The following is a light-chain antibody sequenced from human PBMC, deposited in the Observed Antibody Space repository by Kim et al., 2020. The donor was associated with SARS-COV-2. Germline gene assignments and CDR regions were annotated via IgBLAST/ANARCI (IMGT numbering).Light chain of an antibody. J-gene: IGLJ3*02. CDR2: RND. CDR1: SYNIGSNY. Sequence: GQRVTISCSGSSYNIGSNYAYWFHQLPGTAPKLLIYRNDQRPSGVPDRFSGSKSGTSASLAISGLRSEDETDYYCAAWDDSLGGPVFGGGTKVTVL. V-gene: IGLV1-47*01. CDR3: AAWDDSLGGPV.